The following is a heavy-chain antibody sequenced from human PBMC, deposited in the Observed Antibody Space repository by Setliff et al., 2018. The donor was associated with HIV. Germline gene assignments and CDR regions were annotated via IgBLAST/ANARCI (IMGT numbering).Heavy chain of an antibody. Sequence: SETLSLTCTVSGDSFTSSYWSWIRQPPGKGLEWIGYIYYSGSTNYNPSLKSRVTMSVDTSKTQFSLQLSSVTAADTALYYCARDQGDTPSRGDIWGQGTMVTVSS. CDR3: ARDQGDTPSRGDI. CDR1: GDSFTSSY. D-gene: IGHD1-26*01. CDR2: IYYSGST. V-gene: IGHV4-59*01. J-gene: IGHJ3*02.